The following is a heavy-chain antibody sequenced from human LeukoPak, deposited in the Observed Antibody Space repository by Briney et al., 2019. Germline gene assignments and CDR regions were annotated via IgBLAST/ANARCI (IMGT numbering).Heavy chain of an antibody. CDR3: AKDFTVVVTAIVDY. D-gene: IGHD2-21*02. V-gene: IGHV3-23*01. Sequence: GGSLRLSCAASGFTFTSYAMSWVRQAPGKGLEWVSSISGSGGSTYYADSVKGRFTISRDNSKNTLYLQLNSQRAEDTAVYYCAKDFTVVVTAIVDYWGQGTLVTVSS. J-gene: IGHJ4*02. CDR2: ISGSGGST. CDR1: GFTFTSYA.